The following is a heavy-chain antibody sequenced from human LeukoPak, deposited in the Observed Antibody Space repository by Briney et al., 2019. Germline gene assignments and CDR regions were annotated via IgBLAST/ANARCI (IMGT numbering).Heavy chain of an antibody. J-gene: IGHJ5*02. CDR2: INPDSGGT. Sequence: SVKVSCKGSGYTFTGSYLHWVRQAPGPRLEWMGLINPDSGGTNIAHHFQGRVTIIRDTSINTAYLAMSSLRTADDAVFYWPGDDIAAAGTNWFDPWGQGTLVTVSS. CDR3: PGDDIAAAGTNWFDP. V-gene: IGHV1-2*02. CDR1: GYTFTGSY. D-gene: IGHD6-13*01.